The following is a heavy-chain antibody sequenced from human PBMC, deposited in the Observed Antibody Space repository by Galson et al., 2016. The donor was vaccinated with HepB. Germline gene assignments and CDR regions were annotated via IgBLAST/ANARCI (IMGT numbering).Heavy chain of an antibody. Sequence: SVKVSCKASGYTFPNYGITWVRQAPGQGLEWMGWISGYNGNTNYAQKVQRRVTMTTETSASTAYMELRSLRSDDTAVYYCARAVSGSPNWFDPWGQGTLVTVSS. CDR3: ARAVSGSPNWFDP. CDR2: ISGYNGNT. J-gene: IGHJ5*02. V-gene: IGHV1-18*01. CDR1: GYTFPNYG. D-gene: IGHD3-10*01.